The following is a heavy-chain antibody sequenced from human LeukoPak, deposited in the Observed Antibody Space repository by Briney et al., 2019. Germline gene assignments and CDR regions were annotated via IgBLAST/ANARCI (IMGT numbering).Heavy chain of an antibody. CDR1: GYTFTGYY. CDR3: ARESHSSGWYFGY. V-gene: IGHV1-2*02. D-gene: IGHD6-19*01. CDR2: INPNSGGT. Sequence: ASVKVSCKASGYTFTGYYMHWVRHAHGQGLEWMGWINPNSGGTNYAQKFQGRVTMTRDTSISTAYMELSRLRSDDTAVYYCARESHSSGWYFGYWGQGTLVTVSS. J-gene: IGHJ4*02.